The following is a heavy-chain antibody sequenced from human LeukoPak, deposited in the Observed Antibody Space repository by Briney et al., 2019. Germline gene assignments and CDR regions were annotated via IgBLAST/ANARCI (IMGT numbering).Heavy chain of an antibody. D-gene: IGHD2-15*01. CDR1: GGSISSSSYY. Sequence: SETLSLTCTVSGGSISSSSYYWGWIRQPPGKGLEWIGSIYYSGSTYYNPSLKSRVTISVDTSKNQFSLKLSSVTAADTAVYYCARVWFPRYCSGGSCYSRWFDPWGQGTLVTVSS. CDR3: ARVWFPRYCSGGSCYSRWFDP. J-gene: IGHJ5*02. V-gene: IGHV4-39*07. CDR2: IYYSGST.